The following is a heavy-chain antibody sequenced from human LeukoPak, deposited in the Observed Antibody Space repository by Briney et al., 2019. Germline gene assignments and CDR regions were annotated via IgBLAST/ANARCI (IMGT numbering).Heavy chain of an antibody. Sequence: GGSLRLSCATSGFDFRSSAISWVRQAAGKGLEWVSAIRGSRADTFYADSVKGRFTISRDNSRNTVHLQMHSLAVEDTAVYYCATVPWDSVRHWGQGTLVTVSS. V-gene: IGHV3-23*01. CDR3: ATVPWDSVRH. D-gene: IGHD1-26*01. CDR1: GFDFRSSA. J-gene: IGHJ4*02. CDR2: IRGSRADT.